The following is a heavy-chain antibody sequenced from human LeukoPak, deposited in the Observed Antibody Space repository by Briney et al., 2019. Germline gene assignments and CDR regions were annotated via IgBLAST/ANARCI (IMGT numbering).Heavy chain of an antibody. CDR3: ARGWGRSTTFWDY. J-gene: IGHJ4*02. D-gene: IGHD2-2*01. CDR2: INHSGST. Sequence: PSETLSLTCAVYGGSFSGYYWSWIRQRPGKGLEWIGEINHSGSTNYNPSLKSRVTISVDTSKNQFSLKLSSMTAADTAVYYCARGWGRSTTFWDYWGQGTLVTVSS. CDR1: GGSFSGYY. V-gene: IGHV4-34*01.